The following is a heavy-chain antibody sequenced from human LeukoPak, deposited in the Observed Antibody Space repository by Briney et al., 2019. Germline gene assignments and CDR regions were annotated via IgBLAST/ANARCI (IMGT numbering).Heavy chain of an antibody. Sequence: PSETLSLTCTVSGGSISSYDWSWIRQPPGKELDWIGHIYYSGNTNYNPSLKSRVTISVDTSKNQFSLKLSSVTAADTDVYYCARHSYGDYAGNYVMDVWGQGTTVTVSS. V-gene: IGHV4-59*08. CDR2: IYYSGNT. D-gene: IGHD4-17*01. CDR3: ARHSYGDYAGNYVMDV. CDR1: GGSISSYD. J-gene: IGHJ6*02.